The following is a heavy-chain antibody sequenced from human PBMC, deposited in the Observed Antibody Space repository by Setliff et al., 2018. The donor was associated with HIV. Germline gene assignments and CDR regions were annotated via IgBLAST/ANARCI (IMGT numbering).Heavy chain of an antibody. D-gene: IGHD2-2*01. CDR3: AHSYCSSTSCYPHYYYYMDV. CDR1: GFSLSTSGVG. V-gene: IGHV2-5*02. J-gene: IGHJ6*03. CDR2: IYWDDDK. Sequence: SGPMLVNPTQTLTLTCTFSGFSLSTSGVGVGWIRQPPGKALEWLALIYWDDDKRYSPSLESRLTITKDTSKNQVVLTMTNMDPVDTATYYCAHSYCSSTSCYPHYYYYMDVWGKGTTVTVSS.